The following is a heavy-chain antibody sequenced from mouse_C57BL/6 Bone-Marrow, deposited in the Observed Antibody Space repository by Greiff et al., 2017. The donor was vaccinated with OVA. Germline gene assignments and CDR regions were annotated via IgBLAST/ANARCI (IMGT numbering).Heavy chain of an antibody. J-gene: IGHJ4*01. CDR2: IYPGDGDT. Sequence: VKLQESGPELVKPGASVKISCKASGYAFSSSWMNWVKQRPGKGLEWIGRIYPGDGDTNYNGKFKGKATLTADKSSSPAYMQLSSLTSEDSAVYFGARDGVLRDYYAMDYWGQGTSVTVTA. V-gene: IGHV1-82*01. D-gene: IGHD1-1*01. CDR3: ARDGVLRDYYAMDY. CDR1: GYAFSSSW.